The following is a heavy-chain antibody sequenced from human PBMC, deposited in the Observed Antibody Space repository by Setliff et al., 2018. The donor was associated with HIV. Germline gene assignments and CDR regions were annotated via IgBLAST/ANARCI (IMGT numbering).Heavy chain of an antibody. CDR2: IFYTGST. D-gene: IGHD3-22*01. CDR1: GGSISSYY. CDR3: ARRVVTLSPLFDY. V-gene: IGHV4-59*08. Sequence: SETLSLTCTVSGGSISSYYWTWLRQFPGKGLEWIGFIFYTGSTTYNPSLNSRVTISVDASKNQFSLKQSSVTAADTAVYYCARRVVTLSPLFDYWGQGTLVTVSS. J-gene: IGHJ4*02.